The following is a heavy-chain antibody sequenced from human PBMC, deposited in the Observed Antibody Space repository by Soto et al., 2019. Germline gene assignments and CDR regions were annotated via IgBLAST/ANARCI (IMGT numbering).Heavy chain of an antibody. CDR2: MNPNSGNT. Sequence: QVQLVQSGAEVKKPGASVKVSCKASGNTFTSYDINWVRQATGQGLEYLGWMNPNSGNTAYVQKFQGRVTMTWDTSITTAYMELSSLRYEDTAVYFCARGVKYGAYSRWFDPWGQGTLGTVSS. CDR3: ARGVKYGAYSRWFDP. D-gene: IGHD4-17*01. J-gene: IGHJ5*02. CDR1: GNTFTSYD. V-gene: IGHV1-8*01.